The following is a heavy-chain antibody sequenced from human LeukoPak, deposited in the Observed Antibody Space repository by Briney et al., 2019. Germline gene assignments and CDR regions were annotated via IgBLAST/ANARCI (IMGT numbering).Heavy chain of an antibody. J-gene: IGHJ4*02. Sequence: ASVRVSCKASGYTFTSYGISWVRQAPGQGLEWMGWISAYNGNTNYAQKLQGRVTMTTDTSTSTAYMELRSLRSDDTAVYYCATQVLWFGELDYWGQGTLVTVSS. CDR2: ISAYNGNT. CDR1: GYTFTSYG. CDR3: ATQVLWFGELDY. D-gene: IGHD3-10*01. V-gene: IGHV1-18*01.